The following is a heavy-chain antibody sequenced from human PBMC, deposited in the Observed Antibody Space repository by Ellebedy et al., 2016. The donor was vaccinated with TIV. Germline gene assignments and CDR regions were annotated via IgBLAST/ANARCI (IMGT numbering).Heavy chain of an antibody. Sequence: GSLRLXXAASGFTFSSYAMSWVRQPPGKGLQWIAEVNHSGSTNYNPSLKSRVTASVDTSKNQFSLKLTSPTAADTAVYYCARGRQYSDSAAYYLDSWGRGTLVVVSS. CDR1: GFTFSSYA. CDR3: ARGRQYSDSAAYYLDS. CDR2: VNHSGST. D-gene: IGHD3-22*01. J-gene: IGHJ5*01. V-gene: IGHV4-34*01.